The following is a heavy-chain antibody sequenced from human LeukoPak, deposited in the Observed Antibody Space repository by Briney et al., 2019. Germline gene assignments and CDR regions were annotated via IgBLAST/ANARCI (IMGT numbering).Heavy chain of an antibody. Sequence: PRGSLRLSCAASGFTFSSYSMNWVRQAPGKGLEWVSSISSSSSYIYYADSVKGRFTISRDNAKNSLYLQMNSLRAEDTAVYYCARVEGYCSSTSCRGGYFDYWGQGTLVTVSS. CDR3: ARVEGYCSSTSCRGGYFDY. CDR1: GFTFSSYS. V-gene: IGHV3-21*01. D-gene: IGHD2-2*01. J-gene: IGHJ4*02. CDR2: ISSSSSYI.